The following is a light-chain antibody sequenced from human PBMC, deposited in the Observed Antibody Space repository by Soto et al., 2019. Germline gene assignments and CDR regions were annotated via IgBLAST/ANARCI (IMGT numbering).Light chain of an antibody. V-gene: IGLV2-8*01. J-gene: IGLJ1*01. CDR2: DVT. Sequence: QSALTQSPSASGSPGQSVTISCTGTSSDIGGYNSVSWYQQHPGKAPKVMIYDVTKRPSGVPDRFSGSKSGNTASLTVSALQDEDEADYYCSSYKDRKNLVFGTGTKVTV. CDR1: SSDIGGYNS. CDR3: SSYKDRKNLV.